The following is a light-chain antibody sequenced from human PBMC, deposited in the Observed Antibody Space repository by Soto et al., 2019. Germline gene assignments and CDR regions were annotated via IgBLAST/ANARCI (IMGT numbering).Light chain of an antibody. CDR3: QQYDRSLYT. V-gene: IGKV3-20*01. CDR1: QSVSSSY. CDR2: GAS. Sequence: EIVLTQSPGTLSLSPGERATLSCRASQSVSSSYLAWYQQKPGQAPRLLIYGASTRATGIPDRFSGSGSGPDFTLTISRLEPVDFAVYYCQQYDRSLYTFGQGTKLEIK. J-gene: IGKJ2*01.